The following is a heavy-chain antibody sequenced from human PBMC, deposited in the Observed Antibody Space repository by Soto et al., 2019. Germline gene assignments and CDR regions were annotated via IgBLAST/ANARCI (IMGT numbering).Heavy chain of an antibody. CDR2: INHSGST. J-gene: IGHJ6*02. D-gene: IGHD3-3*01. Sequence: LSLTCAVYGGSFSGYYWSWIRQPPGKGLEWIGEINHSGSTNYNPSLKSRVTISVDTSKNQFSLKLSSVTAADTAVYYCARGKFLEWLLGTRYYYYGMDVWGQGTTVTVYS. CDR3: ARGKFLEWLLGTRYYYYGMDV. CDR1: GGSFSGYY. V-gene: IGHV4-34*01.